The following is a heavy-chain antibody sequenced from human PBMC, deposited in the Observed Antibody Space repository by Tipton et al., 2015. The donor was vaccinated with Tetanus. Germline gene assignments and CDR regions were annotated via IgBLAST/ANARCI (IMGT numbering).Heavy chain of an antibody. D-gene: IGHD6-6*01. V-gene: IGHV4-31*03. J-gene: IGHJ5*02. CDR2: IYYSGST. CDR1: GDSISRGGYF. Sequence: TLFLTCTVSGDSISRGGYFWNWIRQRPGKGPEWIGYIYYSGSTYYNPSLKSRLSMSVDTSKNQFSLNLTSVTAADTAVYYCARDQGGGRVVRLNWFDPWGQGTLVTVSS. CDR3: ARDQGGGRVVRLNWFDP.